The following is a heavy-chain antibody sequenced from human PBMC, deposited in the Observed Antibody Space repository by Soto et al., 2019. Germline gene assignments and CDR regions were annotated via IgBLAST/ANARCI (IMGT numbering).Heavy chain of an antibody. V-gene: IGHV4-61*01. CDR2: IYYSGST. CDR3: ARDRNWDDFWSGYYPFDP. CDR1: GGSVSSGSYY. Sequence: SETLSLTCTVSGGSVSSGSYYWSWIRQPPGKGLEWIGYIYYSGSTNYNPSLKSRVTISVDTSKNQFSLKLSSVTAADTAVYYCARDRNWDDFWSGYYPFDPWGQGTLVTVSS. D-gene: IGHD3-3*01. J-gene: IGHJ5*02.